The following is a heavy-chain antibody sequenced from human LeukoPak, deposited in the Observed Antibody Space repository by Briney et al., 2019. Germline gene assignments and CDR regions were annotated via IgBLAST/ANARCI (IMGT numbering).Heavy chain of an antibody. J-gene: IGHJ4*02. CDR1: GFTFSSYA. CDR2: ISGSGGST. D-gene: IGHD6-6*01. CDR3: AKPPIAARPRIFDY. Sequence: GGSLRLSCAASGFTFSSYAMSWVRQAPGKGLEWVSAISGSGGSTYYADSVKGRFTISRDNSKNALYLQMNSLRSEDTAVYYCAKPPIAARPRIFDYXGQGTLVTVSS. V-gene: IGHV3-23*01.